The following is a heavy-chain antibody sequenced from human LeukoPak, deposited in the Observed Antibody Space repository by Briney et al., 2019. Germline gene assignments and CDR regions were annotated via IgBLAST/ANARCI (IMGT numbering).Heavy chain of an antibody. J-gene: IGHJ4*02. CDR2: IKRKTEGETT. D-gene: IGHD1-26*01. CDR3: LTDTSGTYYRADFDY. V-gene: IGHV3-15*01. CDR1: GFIFGNTW. Sequence: GGSLRLSCAASGFIFGNTWMSWVRQAPGKGLEWVGRIKRKTEGETTDYAAPVKGRFTISRDESNNTLFLQMNSLKTEDTAVYYCLTDTSGTYYRADFDYWGQGTLVTVSS.